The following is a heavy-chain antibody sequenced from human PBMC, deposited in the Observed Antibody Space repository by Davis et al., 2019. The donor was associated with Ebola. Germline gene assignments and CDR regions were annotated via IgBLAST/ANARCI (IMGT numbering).Heavy chain of an antibody. Sequence: MPSETLSLTCTVSGGSISGFFWSWIRQSPGEGLEWIGYIHGSGRTSYNPSFKSRVTISLDMSKNQFSLKVGSVTAADTAVYYYVRHVRGYDWGQGIPVTVSS. V-gene: IGHV4-59*08. J-gene: IGHJ4*02. D-gene: IGHD5-12*01. CDR2: IHGSGRT. CDR3: VRHVRGYD. CDR1: GGSISGFF.